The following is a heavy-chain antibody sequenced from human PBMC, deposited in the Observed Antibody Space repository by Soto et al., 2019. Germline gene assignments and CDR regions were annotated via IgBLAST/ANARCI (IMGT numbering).Heavy chain of an antibody. CDR3: ARDRGDGFKYYFDY. CDR2: IYDSGRT. CDR1: GGSVSSGSYY. Sequence: PSETLSLTCSVSGGSVSSGSYYWSWIRRPPGKRLEWIGYIYDSGRTKYNPSPKSRVSISVDTSKNRFSLKLSSVTAADTAVYYCARDRGDGFKYYFDYWGQGTLVTVSS. J-gene: IGHJ4*02. D-gene: IGHD3-10*01. V-gene: IGHV4-61*01.